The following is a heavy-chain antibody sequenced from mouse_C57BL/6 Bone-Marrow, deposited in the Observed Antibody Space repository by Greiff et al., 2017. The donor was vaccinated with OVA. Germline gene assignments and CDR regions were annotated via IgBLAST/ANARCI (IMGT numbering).Heavy chain of an antibody. D-gene: IGHD1-1*01. Sequence: QVQLQQPGAELVKPGASVKLSCKASGYTFTSYWMHWVKQRPGQGLEWIGMIHPNSGSTNYNEKFKSKATLTVDKSSSTAYMQLSSLTSEDSAVYYCAISSSHYYGSRAWFAYWGQGTLVTVSA. J-gene: IGHJ3*01. CDR1: GYTFTSYW. CDR2: IHPNSGST. V-gene: IGHV1-64*01. CDR3: AISSSHYYGSRAWFAY.